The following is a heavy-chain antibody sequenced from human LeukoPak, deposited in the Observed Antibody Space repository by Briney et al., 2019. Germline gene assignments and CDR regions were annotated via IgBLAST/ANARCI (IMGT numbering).Heavy chain of an antibody. CDR2: INPSGDVR. V-gene: IGHV1-46*01. Sequence: GASVKVSCKASGYTFTGYYMHWVRQAPGQGLEWMAIINPSGDVRSYAQKFQGRVTVTRDMSTRTAYMELSDLRPEDTAVYYCARDYSGEWEQLTGWWFDPWGQGTLVTVSS. D-gene: IGHD1-26*01. CDR3: ARDYSGEWEQLTGWWFDP. J-gene: IGHJ5*02. CDR1: GYTFTGYY.